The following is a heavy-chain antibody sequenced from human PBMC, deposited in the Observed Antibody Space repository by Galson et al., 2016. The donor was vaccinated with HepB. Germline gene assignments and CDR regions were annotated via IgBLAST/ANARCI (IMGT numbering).Heavy chain of an antibody. J-gene: IGHJ4*02. Sequence: SVKVSCKASGYTFTSYGITWVRQAPGQGLEWMGWISAYNGNTNYAQKLQGRVTMTTDTSTRTAYMELRSLSSDDTAVYYCAREDSSGWPTIDFWGQGTLVTVSS. CDR2: ISAYNGNT. V-gene: IGHV1-18*01. CDR3: AREDSSGWPTIDF. D-gene: IGHD6-19*01. CDR1: GYTFTSYG.